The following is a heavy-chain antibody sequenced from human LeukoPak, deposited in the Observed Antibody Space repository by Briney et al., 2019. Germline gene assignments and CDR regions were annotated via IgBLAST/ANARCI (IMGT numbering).Heavy chain of an antibody. CDR1: GFTFSSSA. V-gene: IGHV3-66*01. Sequence: GGSLRLSCAASGFTFSSSAMSWVRQAPGKGLEWVSVIYSGGSTYYADSVKGRFTISRDNSKNTLYLQMNSLRAEDTAVYYYARDGQGSTQVTWYSRGTTFFHYWGQGTLVTVSS. CDR2: IYSGGST. CDR3: ARDGQGSTQVTWYSRGTTFFHY. J-gene: IGHJ4*02. D-gene: IGHD6-13*01.